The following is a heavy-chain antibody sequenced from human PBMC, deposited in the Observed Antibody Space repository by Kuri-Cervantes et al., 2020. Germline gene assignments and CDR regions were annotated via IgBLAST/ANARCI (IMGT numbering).Heavy chain of an antibody. V-gene: IGHV4-34*01. CDR2: INHSGST. Sequence: SETLSLTCAVYGRSFNTYYWSWIRQSPGRGLEWIGEINHSGSTNYNPSLKSRVTISVDTSKNQFSLKMSSVTAADTAVYYCARRKADRPRWDHSYWGQGTLVTVSS. J-gene: IGHJ4*02. CDR3: ARRKADRPRWDHSY. D-gene: IGHD6-6*01. CDR1: GRSFNTYY.